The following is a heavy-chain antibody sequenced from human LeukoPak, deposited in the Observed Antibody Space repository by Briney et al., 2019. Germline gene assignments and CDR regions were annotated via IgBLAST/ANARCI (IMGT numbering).Heavy chain of an antibody. J-gene: IGHJ4*02. CDR3: ARIRYFDWPPQDY. CDR2: IYYSGST. CDR1: GGSISSYY. D-gene: IGHD3-9*01. V-gene: IGHV4-59*12. Sequence: SETLSLTCTVSGGSISSYYWSWIRQPPGKGLEWIGYIYYSGSTNYNPSLKSRVTISVDTSKNQFSLKLSSVTAADTAVYYCARIRYFDWPPQDYWGQGTLVTVSS.